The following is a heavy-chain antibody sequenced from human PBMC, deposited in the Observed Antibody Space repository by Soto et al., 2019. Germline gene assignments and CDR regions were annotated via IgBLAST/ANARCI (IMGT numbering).Heavy chain of an antibody. V-gene: IGHV1-18*01. J-gene: IGHJ6*02. CDR1: GYTFTSYG. Sequence: QVQLVQSGAEVKKPGASVKVSCKASGYTFTSYGISWVRQAPGQGLEWMGWISAYNGNTNYAQKLQGRVTMTTDTSTSTAYMELRSLRSDDTAVYYCARGSYYDFWSGYPTLYYYGMDVWGQGTTVTVSS. CDR3: ARGSYYDFWSGYPTLYYYGMDV. D-gene: IGHD3-3*01. CDR2: ISAYNGNT.